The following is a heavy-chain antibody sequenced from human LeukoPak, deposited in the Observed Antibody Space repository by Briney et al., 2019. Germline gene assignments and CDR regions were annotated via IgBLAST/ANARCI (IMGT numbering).Heavy chain of an antibody. V-gene: IGHV1-2*02. Sequence: ASVKVSCKASGYTFTGYYRHWVRQAPGQGLGWMGWINPNSGGTNYAQKFQGRVTMTRDTSISTAYMDLSRLRSDDTALYYCARDWVYCSGGSCYPHWFDPWGQGTLVTVSS. D-gene: IGHD2-15*01. CDR3: ARDWVYCSGGSCYPHWFDP. J-gene: IGHJ5*02. CDR2: INPNSGGT. CDR1: GYTFTGYY.